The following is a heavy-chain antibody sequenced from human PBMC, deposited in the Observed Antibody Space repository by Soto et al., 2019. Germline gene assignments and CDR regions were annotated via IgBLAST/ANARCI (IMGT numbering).Heavy chain of an antibody. V-gene: IGHV3-21*01. CDR2: ISSSSSYI. Sequence: PGGSLRLSCAASGFTFSSYSMNGVRQAPGKGLEWVSSISSSSSYIYYADSVKGRFTISRDNAKNSLYLQMNSLRAEDMAVYYCARDLHSHPFDYWGQGTLVTVSS. CDR3: ARDLHSHPFDY. J-gene: IGHJ4*02. CDR1: GFTFSSYS.